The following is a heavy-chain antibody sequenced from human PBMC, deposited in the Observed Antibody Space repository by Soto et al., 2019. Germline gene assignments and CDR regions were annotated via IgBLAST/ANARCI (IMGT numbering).Heavy chain of an antibody. CDR1: GGSIRWYY. CDR2: IYYSGST. CDR3: ARHGRLWAWFDP. J-gene: IGHJ5*02. D-gene: IGHD5-18*01. Sequence: PSETLSVTWTVSGGSIRWYYGVWIRQPPGKGLEWIGYIYYSGSTNYNPSLKSRVTISVDTSKNQFSLKLSSVTAADTAVYYCARHGRLWAWFDPWGQGTLVTVSS. V-gene: IGHV4-59*08.